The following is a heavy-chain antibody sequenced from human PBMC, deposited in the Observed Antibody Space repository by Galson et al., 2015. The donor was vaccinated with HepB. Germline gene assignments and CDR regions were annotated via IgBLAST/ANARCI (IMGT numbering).Heavy chain of an antibody. Sequence: SLRLSCAASGFTFSDYWMHWVRQAPGKGLVWVSRTISDGSSASYADSVKGRFTSSRDNAKNTLYLQMNSLRAEDTAVYYCVRDSRYGPDEWGQGTLVTVSS. D-gene: IGHD3-9*01. CDR3: VRDSRYGPDE. J-gene: IGHJ4*02. CDR1: GFTFSDYW. V-gene: IGHV3-74*01. CDR2: TISDGSSA.